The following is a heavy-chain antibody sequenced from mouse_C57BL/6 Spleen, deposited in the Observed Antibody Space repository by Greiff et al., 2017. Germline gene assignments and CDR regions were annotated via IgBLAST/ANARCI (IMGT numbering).Heavy chain of an antibody. J-gene: IGHJ1*03. CDR2: ISDGGSYT. CDR1: GFTFSSYA. Sequence: EVQRVESGGGLVHPGGSLKLSCAASGFTFSSYAMSWVRQTPEKRLEWVATISDGGSYTSYPDNVKGRFTISRDNAKNNLYLQMSHLKSEDTAMYYCVRDEGYYYGSSYGYFDVWGTGTTVTVSS. CDR3: VRDEGYYYGSSYGYFDV. V-gene: IGHV5-4*01. D-gene: IGHD1-1*01.